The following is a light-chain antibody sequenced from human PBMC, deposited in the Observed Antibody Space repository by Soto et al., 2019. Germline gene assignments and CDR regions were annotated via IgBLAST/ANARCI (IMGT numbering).Light chain of an antibody. CDR2: GAS. CDR3: QQYGSSPQT. V-gene: IGKV3-20*01. J-gene: IGKJ1*01. Sequence: LTQSPGTLSLSPGERATLQHTTSQRVSSSHLAWYQQTPGQAPRLLIYGASNRASGIPDRFSGSGSGTDFTLNINRLEPEDFAVYYCQQYGSSPQTFGQGTKVDIK. CDR1: QRVSSSH.